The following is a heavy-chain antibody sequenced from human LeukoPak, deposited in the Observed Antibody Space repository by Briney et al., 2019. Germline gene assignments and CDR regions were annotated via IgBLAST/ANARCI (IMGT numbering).Heavy chain of an antibody. J-gene: IGHJ4*02. Sequence: SETLSLTCTVSGGSISSYYWSWIRQAPGKGLEWIGYIYYSGTTKYNPSLMGRVSISVDTSKNQFSLRLSSVAAADTAVYYCARHGGSYFYYWGQRTLVTVSS. CDR2: IYYSGTT. V-gene: IGHV4-59*08. CDR1: GGSISSYY. CDR3: ARHGGSYFYY. D-gene: IGHD1-26*01.